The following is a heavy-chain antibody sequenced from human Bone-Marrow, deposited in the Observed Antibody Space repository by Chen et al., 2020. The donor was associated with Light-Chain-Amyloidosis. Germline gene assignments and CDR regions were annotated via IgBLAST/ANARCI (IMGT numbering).Heavy chain of an antibody. V-gene: IGHV4-34*01. CDR3: ARGHSNVYSSSAQRRNWFDP. Sequence: QVQLQQWGAGLLKPSETLSLTCAVYGGSFSGYYWSWIRQPPGKGLEWLGEINHSGSTNYNPSLKSRVTISVDTSKNQFSLKLSSVTAADTAVYYWARGHSNVYSSSAQRRNWFDPWGQGTLVTVSS. CDR2: INHSGST. J-gene: IGHJ5*02. D-gene: IGHD6-6*01. CDR1: GGSFSGYY.